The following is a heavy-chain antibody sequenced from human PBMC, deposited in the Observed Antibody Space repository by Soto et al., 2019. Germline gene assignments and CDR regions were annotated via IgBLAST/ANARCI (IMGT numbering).Heavy chain of an antibody. J-gene: IGHJ4*02. CDR3: ARDSPVSHFFDY. V-gene: IGHV1-46*03. CDR1: GYTFTSYF. CDR2: INPTGGAT. Sequence: QVQLVQSGAEVKKPGASVRVSCKASGYTFTSYFIYWVRLAPGQGLEWMGFINPTGGATRYAQKFQGRATLTRDTSTSTVYMELSSLRSEDTAVYYCARDSPVSHFFDYWGQGTLVTVSS. D-gene: IGHD4-4*01.